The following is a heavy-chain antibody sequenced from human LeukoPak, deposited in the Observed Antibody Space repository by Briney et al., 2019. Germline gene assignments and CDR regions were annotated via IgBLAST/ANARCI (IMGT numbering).Heavy chain of an antibody. CDR1: GGSFSGYY. CDR3: AIYLAAADLDY. CDR2: INHSGST. Sequence: PSETLSLTCAVYGGSFSGYYWSWIRQPPGKGLEWIGEINHSGSTNYNPSLKSRVTVSVDTSKNQFSLKLSSVTAADTAVYYCAIYLAAADLDYWGQGTLVTVSS. J-gene: IGHJ4*02. D-gene: IGHD6-13*01. V-gene: IGHV4-34*01.